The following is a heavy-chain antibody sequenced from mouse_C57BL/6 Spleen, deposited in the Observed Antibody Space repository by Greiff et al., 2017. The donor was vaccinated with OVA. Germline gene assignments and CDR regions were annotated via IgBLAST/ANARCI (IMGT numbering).Heavy chain of an antibody. D-gene: IGHD2-13*01. CDR1: GFNFSNYW. Sequence: EVQLVESGGGLVQPGGSMKLSCVASGFNFSNYWMNWVRQSPEKGLEWVAQIRLKSDNYATDSEVSVKGRFTIARDDSKSSLYLKMNNLKAEDAGIYSCTKSFYGDDFYYFDYWGQGTTLTVSS. V-gene: IGHV6-3*01. CDR3: TKSFYGDDFYYFDY. CDR2: IRLKSDNYAT. J-gene: IGHJ2*01.